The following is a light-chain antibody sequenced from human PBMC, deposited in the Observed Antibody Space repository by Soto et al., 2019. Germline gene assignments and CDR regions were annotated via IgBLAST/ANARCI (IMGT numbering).Light chain of an antibody. CDR3: QQFNIYPIT. J-gene: IGKJ5*01. CDR2: DVS. CDR1: QDIRGA. Sequence: ALQVTQSPSSLSASVGDRVTITCRASQDIRGALAWYQQKPGKAPKLLIYDVSTVQIGVPSRISGRGSGTEFTLTITSLQPEDFATYCCQQFNIYPITFGQGTRRDI. V-gene: IGKV1-13*02.